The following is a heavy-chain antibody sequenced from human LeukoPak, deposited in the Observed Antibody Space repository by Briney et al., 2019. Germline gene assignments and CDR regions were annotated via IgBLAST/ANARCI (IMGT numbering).Heavy chain of an antibody. D-gene: IGHD3/OR15-3a*01. CDR1: GYSISSGFY. J-gene: IGHJ6*03. V-gene: IGHV4-38-2*02. CDR3: ARRKSTGYYTLKTYYYYYMDV. Sequence: PSETLSLTCTVSGYSISSGFYWGWIRQPPGKGLEWIGSIYHSGSTYYNPSLKSRVTISVDTSKNQFSLKLSSVTAADTAVYYCARRKSTGYYTLKTYYYYYMDVWGKGTTVTVSS. CDR2: IYHSGST.